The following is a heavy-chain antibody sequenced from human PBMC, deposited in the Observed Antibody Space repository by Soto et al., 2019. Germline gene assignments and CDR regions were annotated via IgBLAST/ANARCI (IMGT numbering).Heavy chain of an antibody. D-gene: IGHD1-1*01. CDR1: GGSISTDGNY. J-gene: IGHJ4*02. Sequence: SESLYLTCAASGGSISTDGNYWTWIRQPPGKGLEWIGSIYHTGSTYYSKSLRSRLTMSVDTSKSQFSLRLSSVTAADTAVYYCARATGTLRSRNCDYWGQGSLVTVSS. CDR3: ARATGTLRSRNCDY. V-gene: IGHV4-31*11. CDR2: IYHTGST.